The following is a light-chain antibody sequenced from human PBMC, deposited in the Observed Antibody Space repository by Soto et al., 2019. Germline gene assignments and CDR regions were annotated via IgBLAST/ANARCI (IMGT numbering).Light chain of an antibody. V-gene: IGKV1-5*01. CDR3: QQHNSSPWT. CDR1: QSISSW. J-gene: IGKJ1*01. Sequence: DIPMTQSPSTLSASVGDRVTITCRASQSISSWLAWFQQKPGKAPKLLISDASSLASGVPSRFSGSGSGTEFTLTISSLQPDDFATYYCQQHNSSPWTFGQGTKVEIK. CDR2: DAS.